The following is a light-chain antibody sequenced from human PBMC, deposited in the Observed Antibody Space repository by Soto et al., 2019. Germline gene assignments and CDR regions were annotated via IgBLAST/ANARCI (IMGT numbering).Light chain of an antibody. CDR2: DAS. Sequence: DIQISQSPSTLSASVGDRVTITCRASQSISSWLAWYQQKPGKAPKLLIYDASTLQTGVPSRFRGSGFGTEFTLTISSLQPDDFATYYCQQYNSPLTFGGGTKVDIK. CDR1: QSISSW. V-gene: IGKV1-5*01. J-gene: IGKJ4*01. CDR3: QQYNSPLT.